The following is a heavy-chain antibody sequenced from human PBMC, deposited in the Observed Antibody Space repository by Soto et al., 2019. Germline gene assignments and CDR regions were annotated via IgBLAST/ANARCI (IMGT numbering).Heavy chain of an antibody. CDR3: ARGQLERLFDI. D-gene: IGHD1-1*01. V-gene: IGHV1-18*01. CDR2: ISTYNGDT. J-gene: IGHJ3*02. Sequence: ASVKVSCKASGYTFTRSGISWVRQAPGQGLEWMGWISTYNGDTNYAQTFQGRVTMTADTSTSTVYMELRSLRSDDTAVYYCARGQLERLFDIWGQGTTVTVSS. CDR1: GYTFTRSG.